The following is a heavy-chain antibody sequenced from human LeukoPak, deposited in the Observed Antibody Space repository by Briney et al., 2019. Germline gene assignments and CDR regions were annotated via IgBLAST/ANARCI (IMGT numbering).Heavy chain of an antibody. D-gene: IGHD2-2*01. CDR2: INPNSGGT. CDR3: ARAEGGIVVVPAAKYYFDY. Sequence: ASVKVSCKASGYTFTGYYTHWVRQAPGQGLEWMGWINPNSGGTNYAQKFQGRVTMTRDTSISTAYMELSRLRSDDTAVYYCARAEGGIVVVPAAKYYFDYWGQGTLVTVSS. V-gene: IGHV1-2*02. CDR1: GYTFTGYY. J-gene: IGHJ4*02.